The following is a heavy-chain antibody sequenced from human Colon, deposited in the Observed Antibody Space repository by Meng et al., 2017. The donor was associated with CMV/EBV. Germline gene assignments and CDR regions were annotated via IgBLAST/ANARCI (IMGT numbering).Heavy chain of an antibody. J-gene: IGHJ4*02. CDR1: LGGSA. V-gene: IGHV3-30*04. CDR2: ISSDGADE. D-gene: IGHD3-22*01. CDR3: ARDLGLGYYYDSSGHYGGF. Sequence: LGGSAVPWVRRAAVRGLGWGAVISSDGADEYYAASVNGRFTISRDDSENTLYLQMTSLRAEDTAVYYCARDLGLGYYYDSSGHYGGFWGQGTLVTVSS.